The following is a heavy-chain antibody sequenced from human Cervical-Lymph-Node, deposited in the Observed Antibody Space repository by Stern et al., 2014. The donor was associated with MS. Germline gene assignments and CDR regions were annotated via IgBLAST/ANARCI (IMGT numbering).Heavy chain of an antibody. J-gene: IGHJ4*02. Sequence: QVQLQESGPGLVKPSETLSLTCTVSGGSITSSFYFWGWIRQAPGKGLAWIGYIYYTGSTYYNPSLKSRVTISADTSKTQFSLKLNSVTAADTAVYYCAGYYDSSGYSSFDSWGQGALVTVSS. D-gene: IGHD3-22*01. CDR3: AGYYDSSGYSSFDS. CDR1: GGSITSSFYF. CDR2: IYYTGST. V-gene: IGHV4-39*01.